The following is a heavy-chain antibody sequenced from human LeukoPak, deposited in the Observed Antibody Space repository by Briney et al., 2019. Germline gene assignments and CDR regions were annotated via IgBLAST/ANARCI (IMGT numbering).Heavy chain of an antibody. Sequence: GGSLRLSCAASGFTFSDYYMSWIRQAPGKGLEWVSYISSSSSYTNYADSVKGRFTISRDNAKNSLYLQMNSLRAEDTALYYCAKGDYYDSSGRFDYWGQGTLVTVSS. CDR3: AKGDYYDSSGRFDY. CDR1: GFTFSDYY. D-gene: IGHD3-22*01. V-gene: IGHV3-11*05. CDR2: ISSSSSYT. J-gene: IGHJ4*02.